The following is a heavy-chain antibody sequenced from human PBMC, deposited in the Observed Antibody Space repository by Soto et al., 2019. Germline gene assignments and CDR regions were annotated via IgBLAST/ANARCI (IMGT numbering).Heavy chain of an antibody. V-gene: IGHV4-4*02. CDR2: IYHSGRT. Sequence: PSETLSLTCAVSGGSISSSNWWSWVRQPPGKGLEWIGEIYHSGRTNYNPSLKSLVTISVDKSKNQFSLKLSTVTAADTAVYYCARVQGSSGWFDPWGQGTLVTVS. CDR1: GGSISSSNW. J-gene: IGHJ5*02. CDR3: ARVQGSSGWFDP. D-gene: IGHD1-26*01.